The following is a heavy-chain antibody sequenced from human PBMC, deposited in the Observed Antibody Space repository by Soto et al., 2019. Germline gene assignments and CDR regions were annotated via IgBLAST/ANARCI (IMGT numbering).Heavy chain of an antibody. CDR3: ARDKITGLFDY. CDR1: DGSISSGGYS. CDR2: ITQMWSP. D-gene: IGHD2-8*02. J-gene: IGHJ4*02. Sequence: SETLSLTCAVSDGSISSGGYSWSWIRQPPGKGLQGIGHITQMWSPIDDPSLKMRVTISRYTSKNQFSLKLTSVTAADTAVYYCARDKITGLFDYWGQGTLVTVSS. V-gene: IGHV4-30-2*01.